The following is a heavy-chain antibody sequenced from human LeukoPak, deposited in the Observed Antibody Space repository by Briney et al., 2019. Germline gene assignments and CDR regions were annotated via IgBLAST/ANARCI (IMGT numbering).Heavy chain of an antibody. V-gene: IGHV4-61*05. Sequence: SETLSLTCTVSGGSISSSSYYWGWIRQPPGKGLEWIGYIYYSGSTNYNPSLKSRVTISVDTSKNQLSLKLSSVTAADTAVYYCARDRNYYDRSLYWYFDLWGRGTLVTVSS. D-gene: IGHD3-22*01. J-gene: IGHJ2*01. CDR1: GGSISSSSYY. CDR3: ARDRNYYDRSLYWYFDL. CDR2: IYYSGST.